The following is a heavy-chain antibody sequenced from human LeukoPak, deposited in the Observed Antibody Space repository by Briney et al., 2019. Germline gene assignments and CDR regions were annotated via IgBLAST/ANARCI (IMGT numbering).Heavy chain of an antibody. CDR2: INPNSGGT. J-gene: IGHJ4*02. V-gene: IGHV1-2*04. CDR1: GYTFTGYY. Sequence: GASVKVSCKASGYTFTGYYMHWVRQAPGQGLEWMGWINPNSGGTNYAQKFQGWVTMTRDTSISTAYMELSRLRSDDTAVYYCARAVGCSSTSCYEAVDYWGQGTLVTVSS. D-gene: IGHD2-2*01. CDR3: ARAVGCSSTSCYEAVDY.